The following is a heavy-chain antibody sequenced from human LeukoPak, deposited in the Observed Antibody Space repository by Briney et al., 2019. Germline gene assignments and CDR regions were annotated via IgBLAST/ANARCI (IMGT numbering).Heavy chain of an antibody. CDR2: INPNSGGT. V-gene: IGHV1-2*02. J-gene: IGHJ3*02. CDR1: GYTFTGYY. D-gene: IGHD6-13*01. Sequence: ASVKVSCKASGYTFTGYYMHWVRQAPGQGLEWMGWINPNSGGTNYAQKFQGRVTMTRDTSISTAYMELSRLRSDDTAVYYCARAHRQLALQYAFDIWGQGTMVTVSS. CDR3: ARAHRQLALQYAFDI.